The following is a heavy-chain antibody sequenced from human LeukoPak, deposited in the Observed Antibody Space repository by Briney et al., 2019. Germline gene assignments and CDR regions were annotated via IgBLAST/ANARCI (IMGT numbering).Heavy chain of an antibody. J-gene: IGHJ5*02. CDR2: INHSGST. Sequence: SETLSLTCAVYGGSFSGYYWSWIRQPPGKGLEWIGEINHSGSTNYNPSLKSRVTISVDTSKNQFSLKLSSVTAADTAVYYCARGRTYYYDSSGYRRFDPWGQGTLVTVSS. CDR1: GGSFSGYY. V-gene: IGHV4-34*01. CDR3: ARGRTYYYDSSGYRRFDP. D-gene: IGHD3-22*01.